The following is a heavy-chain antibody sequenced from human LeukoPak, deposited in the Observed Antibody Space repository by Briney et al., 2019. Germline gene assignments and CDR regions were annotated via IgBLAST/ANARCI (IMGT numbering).Heavy chain of an antibody. D-gene: IGHD1-26*01. V-gene: IGHV3-20*04. CDR3: ARGVGATGHGAFDI. Sequence: GGSLRLSCAASGFTFDDYGMSWVRQAPGKGLEWVSGINWNGGSTGYADSVKGRFTISRDNAKHSLYLQMNSLRAEDTALYYCARGVGATGHGAFDIWGQGTMVTVSS. CDR2: INWNGGST. J-gene: IGHJ3*02. CDR1: GFTFDDYG.